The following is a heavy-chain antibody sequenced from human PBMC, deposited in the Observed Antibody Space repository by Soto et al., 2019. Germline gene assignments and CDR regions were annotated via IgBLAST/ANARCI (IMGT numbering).Heavy chain of an antibody. CDR1: GCSISGYY. J-gene: IGHJ6*02. Sequence: SETLSLTCTVAGCSISGYYWSWFRQPPGKGLEWIAYIHYSGNTKYNPSLKSRVSMSKDTSKNQFSLKLSSVTAADTAVYYCARTTQGGNMDVWGQGATVT. D-gene: IGHD1-26*01. CDR2: IHYSGNT. CDR3: ARTTQGGNMDV. V-gene: IGHV4-59*01.